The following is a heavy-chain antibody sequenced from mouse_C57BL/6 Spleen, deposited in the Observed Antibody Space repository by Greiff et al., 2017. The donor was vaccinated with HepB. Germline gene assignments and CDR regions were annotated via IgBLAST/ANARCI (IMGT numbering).Heavy chain of an antibody. J-gene: IGHJ4*01. V-gene: IGHV1-18*01. Sequence: VQLQQSGPELVKPGASVKIPCKASGYTFTDYNMDWVKQSHGKSLEWIGDINPNNGGTIYNQKFKGKATLTVDKSSSTAYMELRSLTSEDTAVYYCARDSSGPPFYAMAYWGQGTSVTVSS. CDR1: GYTFTDYN. CDR2: INPNNGGT. D-gene: IGHD3-2*02. CDR3: ARDSSGPPFYAMAY.